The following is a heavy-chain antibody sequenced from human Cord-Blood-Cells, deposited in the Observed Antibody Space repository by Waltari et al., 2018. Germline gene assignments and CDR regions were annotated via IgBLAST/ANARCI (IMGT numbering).Heavy chain of an antibody. V-gene: IGHV4-39*01. CDR2: INYSGST. J-gene: IGHJ3*02. D-gene: IGHD3-3*01. CDR1: AGSISSSTYY. CDR3: ARLYRGRYEFWSGWNAFDI. Sequence: QLQLQASGPGLVKPSETLSLTCTGSAGSISSSTYYPGRIRQPPGQGLEWIGSINYSGSTYYIPSLKSPVTISVDTSKNHFSLKLGSVTPADTAVYYCARLYRGRYEFWSGWNAFDIWGQGTMVTVSS.